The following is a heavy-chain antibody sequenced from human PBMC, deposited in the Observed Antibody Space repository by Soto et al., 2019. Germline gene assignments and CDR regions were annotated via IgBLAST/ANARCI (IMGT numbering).Heavy chain of an antibody. Sequence: PSETLSLTCTVSGGSISGYYWSWIRQPPGKGLEWIGEINHSGSTNYNPSLKSRVTISVDTSKNQFSLKLSSVTAADTAVYYCARNGVLRFLEWSPKGWFDPWGQGTLVTVSS. CDR1: GGSISGYY. CDR3: ARNGVLRFLEWSPKGWFDP. D-gene: IGHD3-3*01. J-gene: IGHJ5*02. V-gene: IGHV4-34*01. CDR2: INHSGST.